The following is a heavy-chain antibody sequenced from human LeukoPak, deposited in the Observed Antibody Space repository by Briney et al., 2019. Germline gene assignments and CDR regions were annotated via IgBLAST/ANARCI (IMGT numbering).Heavy chain of an antibody. V-gene: IGHV3-30*18. Sequence: GGSLRLSCAASGFTFSHYAMHWVRQAPGKGLDWVAVISYDGANKFYSDSVRGRFTISRDSSKNTLYLQMNSLRAEDTAVYYCAKDGGVDYYDSSGYYYVEYFDYWGQGTLVTVSP. CDR2: ISYDGANK. J-gene: IGHJ4*02. D-gene: IGHD3-22*01. CDR3: AKDGGVDYYDSSGYYYVEYFDY. CDR1: GFTFSHYA.